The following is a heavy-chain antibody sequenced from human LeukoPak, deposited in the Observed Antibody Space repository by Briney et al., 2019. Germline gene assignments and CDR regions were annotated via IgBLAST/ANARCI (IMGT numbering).Heavy chain of an antibody. D-gene: IGHD3-10*01. CDR1: GFTVSSNY. CDR2: IYSGGST. J-gene: IGHJ4*02. Sequence: GGSLRLSCAASGFTVSSNYMSWVRQAPGKGLEWVSVIYSGGSTYYAYSVKGRFTISRDNSKNTLYLQMNSLRAEDTAVYYCARGLLWFGELFPHSFDYWGQGTLVTVSS. CDR3: ARGLLWFGELFPHSFDY. V-gene: IGHV3-53*01.